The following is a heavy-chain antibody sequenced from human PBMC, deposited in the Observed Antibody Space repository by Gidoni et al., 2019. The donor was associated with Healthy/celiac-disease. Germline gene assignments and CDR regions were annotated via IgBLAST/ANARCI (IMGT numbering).Heavy chain of an antibody. Sequence: QVQLVESGGGVVQPGRSLRLSCAASGFTFSSYGMHWVRQAPGKGLEWVAVISYDGSNKYYADSVKGRFTISRDNSKNTLYLQMNSLRAEDTAVYYCAKDHGDYYYGMDVWGQGTTVTVSS. V-gene: IGHV3-30*18. CDR2: ISYDGSNK. D-gene: IGHD4-17*01. CDR3: AKDHGDYYYGMDV. CDR1: GFTFSSYG. J-gene: IGHJ6*02.